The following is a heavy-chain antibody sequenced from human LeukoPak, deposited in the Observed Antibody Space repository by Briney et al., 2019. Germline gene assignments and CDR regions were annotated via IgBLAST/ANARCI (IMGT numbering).Heavy chain of an antibody. CDR3: ARTRGYSSDRGNYYYMDV. D-gene: IGHD6-19*01. CDR2: IIAYNGNT. J-gene: IGHJ6*03. Sequence: ALVRVSCKASGYTFTSYGISWVRQAPGQGLEWMGWIIAYNGNTNYAQKLQGRVTMTTDTSTSSAYMELRSLRSDDTAVYYWARTRGYSSDRGNYYYMDVWGKGTTVTVS. V-gene: IGHV1-18*01. CDR1: GYTFTSYG.